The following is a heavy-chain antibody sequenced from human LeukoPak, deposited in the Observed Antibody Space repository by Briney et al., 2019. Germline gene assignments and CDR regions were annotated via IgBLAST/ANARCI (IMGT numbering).Heavy chain of an antibody. CDR2: ISSSSSYI. CDR3: ARDLYYDGSGGDL. D-gene: IGHD3-22*01. CDR1: GFTLRKYS. J-gene: IGHJ2*01. Sequence: GGSLRLSCAASGFTLRKYSMNWVRQAPGKGLEWVSSISSSSSYIYYADSMKGRFTISRDNAKNSLYLQMNSLRAEDTAVYYCARDLYYDGSGGDLWGRGTLVTVSS. V-gene: IGHV3-21*06.